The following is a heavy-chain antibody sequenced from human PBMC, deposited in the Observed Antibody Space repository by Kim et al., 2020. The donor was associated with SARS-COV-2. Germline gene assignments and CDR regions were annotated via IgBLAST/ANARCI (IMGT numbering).Heavy chain of an antibody. J-gene: IGHJ3*02. CDR2: IYYSGST. Sequence: SETLSLTCTVSGGSISSYYWSWIRQPPGKGLEWIGYIYYSGSTNYNPSLKSRVTISVDTSKNQFSLKLSSVTAADTAVYYCAREVGGAFDIWGQGTMVTVSS. CDR3: AREVGGAFDI. CDR1: GGSISSYY. D-gene: IGHD1-26*01. V-gene: IGHV4-59*01.